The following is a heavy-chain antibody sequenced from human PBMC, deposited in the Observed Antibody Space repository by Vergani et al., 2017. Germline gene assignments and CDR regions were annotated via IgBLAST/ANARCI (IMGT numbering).Heavy chain of an antibody. V-gene: IGHV3-66*02. CDR1: SFSVSSHY. Sequence: LVESGGGLVQPGGSLRLSCAASSFSVSSHYMTWVRQAPGKGLEWVSTINIGGRTSYADSVKGRLTLTRDDSKNTLHLQMNSLRPEDTAMYFCARGLWDCTHIRCSPPSYWGQGTQVTVSS. CDR3: ARGLWDCTHIRCSPPSY. J-gene: IGHJ4*02. CDR2: INIGGRT. D-gene: IGHD2-8*01.